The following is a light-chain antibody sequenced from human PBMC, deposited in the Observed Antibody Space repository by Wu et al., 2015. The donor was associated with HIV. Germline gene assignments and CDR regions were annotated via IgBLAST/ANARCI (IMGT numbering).Light chain of an antibody. CDR3: QQYGTSPHT. J-gene: IGKJ1*01. Sequence: IVLTQSPVTLPVSPGERATLSCRASQSVSTNLAWYQQKPGQAPRLLIYGASNRATGIPARFSGSGSGTDFTLTISSLEPEDFAVYYCQQYGTSPHTFGQGTKVEI. CDR1: QSVSTN. CDR2: GAS. V-gene: IGKV3-11*01.